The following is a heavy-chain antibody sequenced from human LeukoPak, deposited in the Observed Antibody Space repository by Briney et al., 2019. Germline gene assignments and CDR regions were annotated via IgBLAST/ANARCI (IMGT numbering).Heavy chain of an antibody. V-gene: IGHV3-33*01. CDR1: GFTFSSYG. CDR3: ARAQTTVTTTSNFDY. J-gene: IGHJ4*02. Sequence: GGSLRLSCAASGFTFSSYGMHWVRQAPGKGLEWVAVIWYDGSNKYYADSVKGRFTISRDNSKNTLYLQMNSLRAEDTAVDYCARAQTTVTTTSNFDYWGQGTLVTVSS. D-gene: IGHD4-17*01. CDR2: IWYDGSNK.